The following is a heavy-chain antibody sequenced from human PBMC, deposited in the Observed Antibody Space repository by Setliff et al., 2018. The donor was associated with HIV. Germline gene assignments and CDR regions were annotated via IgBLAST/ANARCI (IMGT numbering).Heavy chain of an antibody. J-gene: IGHJ5*02. V-gene: IGHV3-21*01. CDR3: ARSECSGYSLPYTRFDA. CDR1: GFTFSIYT. Sequence: PGGSLRLSCAASGFTFSIYTINWVRQAPGKGLEWVSSISSSGNYINYADSVKGRFTISRDNAKNSLDLQMNSLRAEDTAVYFCARSECSGYSLPYTRFDAWGQGALVTVSS. CDR2: ISSSGNYI. D-gene: IGHD3-22*01.